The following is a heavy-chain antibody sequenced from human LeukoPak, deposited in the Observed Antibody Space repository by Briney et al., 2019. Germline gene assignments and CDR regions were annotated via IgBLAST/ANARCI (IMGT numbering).Heavy chain of an antibody. CDR2: IRYDGSNK. CDR3: AKPQQDLIVVVPAAIGAFDI. J-gene: IGHJ3*02. CDR1: GFTFSSYG. V-gene: IGHV3-30*02. D-gene: IGHD2-2*01. Sequence: GGSLRLSCAASGFTFSSYGMHWVRQAPGKGLEWVAFIRYDGSNKYYADSVKGRFTISRDNSKNTLYLQMNSLRAEDTAVYYCAKPQQDLIVVVPAAIGAFDIWGQGTMVTVSS.